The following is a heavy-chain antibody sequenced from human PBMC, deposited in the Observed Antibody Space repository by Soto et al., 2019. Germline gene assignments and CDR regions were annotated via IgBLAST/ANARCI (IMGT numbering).Heavy chain of an antibody. J-gene: IGHJ6*02. CDR3: ARWAVAGPYGMDV. CDR2: IIPIFGTA. Sequence: SVKVSCKASGGTFSSYAIRWVRQAPGQGLEWMGGIIPIFGTANYAQKFQGRVTITADESTSTAYMELSSLRSEDTAVYYCARWAVAGPYGMDVWGQGTTVTVSS. V-gene: IGHV1-69*13. CDR1: GGTFSSYA. D-gene: IGHD6-19*01.